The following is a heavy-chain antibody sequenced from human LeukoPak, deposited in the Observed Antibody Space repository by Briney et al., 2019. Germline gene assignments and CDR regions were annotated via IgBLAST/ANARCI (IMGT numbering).Heavy chain of an antibody. Sequence: SETLSLTCAVCGGSFSGYYWSWIRQPPGKGLEWIGEINHSGSTNYNPSLKSRVTISVDTSKNQFSLKLSSVTAADTAVYYCARGKRGYSSSWYDYWRQGTLVTVSS. CDR3: ARGKRGYSSSWYDY. CDR2: INHSGST. CDR1: GGSFSGYY. J-gene: IGHJ4*02. V-gene: IGHV4-34*01. D-gene: IGHD6-13*01.